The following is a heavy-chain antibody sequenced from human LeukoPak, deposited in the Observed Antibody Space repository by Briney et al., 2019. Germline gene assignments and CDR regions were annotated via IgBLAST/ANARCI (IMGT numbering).Heavy chain of an antibody. J-gene: IGHJ5*02. D-gene: IGHD2-2*01. CDR3: ARSDIVVVPAAIEHWFDP. Sequence: GASVKVSCKASGYTFTGYYMHWVRQAPGQGLEWMGWINPNSGGTNYAQKFQGRVTMTRDTSISTAYMELSRLRSDDTAVYYCARSDIVVVPAAIEHWFDPWGQGTLVTVSS. CDR2: INPNSGGT. V-gene: IGHV1-2*02. CDR1: GYTFTGYY.